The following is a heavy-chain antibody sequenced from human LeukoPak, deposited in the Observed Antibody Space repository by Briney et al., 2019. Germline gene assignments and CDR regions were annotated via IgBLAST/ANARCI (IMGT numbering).Heavy chain of an antibody. J-gene: IGHJ4*02. D-gene: IGHD1-1*01. V-gene: IGHV3-48*04. CDR3: ATDSPETAAFDY. CDR1: GFSFSTYS. Sequence: GALKLSCTASGFSFSTYSMNWVCQAPGKGLEWVSYIVGSSSNIYYADSVKGRFTISRDNAKNSLYLQMDSLRAEDTAVYYCATDSPETAAFDYWGQGTLVTVSS. CDR2: IVGSSSNI.